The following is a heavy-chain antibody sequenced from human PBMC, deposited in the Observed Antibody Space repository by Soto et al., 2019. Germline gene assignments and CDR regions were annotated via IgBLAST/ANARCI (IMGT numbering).Heavy chain of an antibody. CDR3: TTVTTPFDY. CDR2: INRNGTSS. D-gene: IGHD1-1*01. Sequence: GGSLRLSCAASGYTFSNYWMRWVRQAPGKGLVWVSRINRNGTSSIYADSVKGRFTISRDNARNTLHLQMNSLRAEDTAVYYCTTVTTPFDYWGQGTLVTVSS. V-gene: IGHV3-74*01. CDR1: GYTFSNYW. J-gene: IGHJ4*02.